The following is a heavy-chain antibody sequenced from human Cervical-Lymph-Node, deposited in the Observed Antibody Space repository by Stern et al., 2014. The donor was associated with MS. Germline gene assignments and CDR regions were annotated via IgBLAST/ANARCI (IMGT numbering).Heavy chain of an antibody. V-gene: IGHV1-2*02. CDR3: AKVAWELLGAFDI. D-gene: IGHD2-15*01. J-gene: IGHJ3*02. Sequence: QVQLVESGAEVKKPGASVTVSCKASGYTFIDYYIHWVRQAPRQGFELLGWINPSTGATNYGQKFQGRVTMTRDTSINTAYVELRRLRSDDTAVYFCAKVAWELLGAFDIWGQGTLITVSS. CDR1: GYTFIDYY. CDR2: INPSTGAT.